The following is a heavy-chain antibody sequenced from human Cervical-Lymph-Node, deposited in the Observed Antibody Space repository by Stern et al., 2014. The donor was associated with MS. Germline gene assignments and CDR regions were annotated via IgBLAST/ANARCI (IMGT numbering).Heavy chain of an antibody. CDR2: IFPGGSDI. CDR1: GYTFTSYW. CDR3: ARQRYFDY. V-gene: IGHV5-51*01. Sequence: VQLGQSGPEVKRPGESLKISCQASGYTFTSYWIGWVRQMPGKGLEWIAIIFPGGSDIRYSPSFQGQVTTSANKSSSTAFLKWNNLKASNAAIYYCARQRYFDYWGQGTLVTVSS. J-gene: IGHJ4*02.